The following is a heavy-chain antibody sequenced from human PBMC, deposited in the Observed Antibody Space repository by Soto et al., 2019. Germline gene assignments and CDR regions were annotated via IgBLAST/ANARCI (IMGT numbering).Heavy chain of an antibody. CDR2: MDPNSGST. V-gene: IGHV1-8*01. CDR1: GYTFTTYD. D-gene: IGHD3-3*01. J-gene: IGHJ6*02. CDR3: ARDRKFDFWRKGFDV. Sequence: ASVKVSCKASGYTFTTYDINWVRQAPGQGLEWLGWMDPNSGSTGYAQNFQGRITMTRNISRNTAHMELSSLQSEDTAVYYCARDRKFDFWRKGFDVWGQGTTVTVSS.